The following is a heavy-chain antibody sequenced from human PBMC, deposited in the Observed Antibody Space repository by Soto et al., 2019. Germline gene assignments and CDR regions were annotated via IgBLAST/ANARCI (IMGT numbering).Heavy chain of an antibody. D-gene: IGHD3-22*01. CDR1: GFRFSSYS. V-gene: IGHV3-23*01. CDR2: ITATGDRT. CDR3: ATMNGYFEY. J-gene: IGHJ4*02. Sequence: GGSLRLSCADSGFRFSSYSMSWVRQTPGKGLEWVAAITATGDRTYYADSVTGRFTISRDNSKKTHYLQMTSLRAEDTAMYYCATMNGYFEYWGQGTPVTVSS.